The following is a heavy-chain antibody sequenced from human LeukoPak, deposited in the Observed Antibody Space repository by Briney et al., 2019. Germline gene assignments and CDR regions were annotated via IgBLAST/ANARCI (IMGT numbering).Heavy chain of an antibody. CDR3: ARDTDQYCGRDCYVDY. CDR1: GFTFSSYW. J-gene: IGHJ4*02. CDR2: IKQDGSEK. V-gene: IGHV3-7*01. D-gene: IGHD2-21*02. Sequence: GGSLRLSCAASGFTFSSYWMSWVRQAPGKGLEWVANIKQDGSEKYYVDSVKGRFTISRDNARNSLYLQMNSLRAEDTAVYYCARDTDQYCGRDCYVDYWGQGTLVTVSS.